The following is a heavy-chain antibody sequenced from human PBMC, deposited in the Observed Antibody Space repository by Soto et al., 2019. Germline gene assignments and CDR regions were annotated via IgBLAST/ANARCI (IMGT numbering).Heavy chain of an antibody. Sequence: QVQLVQSGAEVKKPGASVKVSCKASGYTFTSYGISWVRQAPGQGLEWMGWISAYNGNTNYAQKLQGRVTMTTDTSTSTAYMELRSLRSDDTAVYCCARAPYDFWSGYYTGPGWFDPWGQGTLVTVSS. D-gene: IGHD3-3*01. V-gene: IGHV1-18*01. CDR2: ISAYNGNT. CDR3: ARAPYDFWSGYYTGPGWFDP. CDR1: GYTFTSYG. J-gene: IGHJ5*02.